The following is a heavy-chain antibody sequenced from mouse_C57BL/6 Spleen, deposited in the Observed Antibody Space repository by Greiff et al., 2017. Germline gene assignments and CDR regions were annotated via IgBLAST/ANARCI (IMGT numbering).Heavy chain of an antibody. CDR1: GFTFSSYA. Sequence: EVQLVESGGGLVKPGGSLKLSCAASGFTFSSYAMSWVRQTPEKRLEWVATISDGGSYTYYPDNVKGRFTISRDNAKHNLYLQMSHLKSEDTAMYYSARDGNYGYYAMDYWGQGTSVTVSS. D-gene: IGHD2-1*01. V-gene: IGHV5-4*01. CDR3: ARDGNYGYYAMDY. J-gene: IGHJ4*01. CDR2: ISDGGSYT.